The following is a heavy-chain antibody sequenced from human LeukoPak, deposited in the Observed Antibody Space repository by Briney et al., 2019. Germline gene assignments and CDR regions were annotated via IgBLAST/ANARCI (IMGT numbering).Heavy chain of an antibody. J-gene: IGHJ4*02. CDR2: IKQDGSEK. V-gene: IGHV3-7*01. Sequence: PGGSLRLSCAASGFTFSSSAMSWVRQAPGKGLEWVANIKQDGSEKYYVDSVKGRFTISRDNAKNSLYPQMNSLRAEDTAVYYCASGGRPITFWHSSSARGYSYGYFDYWGQGTLVTVSS. CDR3: ASGGRPITFWHSSSARGYSYGYFDY. D-gene: IGHD5-18*01. CDR1: GFTFSSSA.